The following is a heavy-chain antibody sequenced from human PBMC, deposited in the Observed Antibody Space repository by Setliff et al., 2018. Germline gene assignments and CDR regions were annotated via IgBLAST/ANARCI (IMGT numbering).Heavy chain of an antibody. J-gene: IGHJ4*02. CDR1: GGTFISFG. D-gene: IGHD1-26*01. Sequence: GASVKVSCKASGGTFISFGISWVRQAPGQGLERMGGIIPNLGRVKYAQRFQDRATITAEESTTTAYMELISLRSDDTAVYYCAINVRTAGGADFWGQGTLVTVSS. CDR2: IIPNLGRV. CDR3: AINVRTAGGADF. V-gene: IGHV1-69*10.